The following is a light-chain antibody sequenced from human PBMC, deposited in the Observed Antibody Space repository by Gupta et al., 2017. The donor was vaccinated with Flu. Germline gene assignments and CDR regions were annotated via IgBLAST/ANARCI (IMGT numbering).Light chain of an antibody. CDR2: EVS. V-gene: IGLV2-8*01. CDR3: SSYACSNNPRVV. CDR1: SSDVGGYNY. J-gene: IGLJ2*01. Sequence: QSALTQPPSASGSPGQSVTISCTGTSSDVGGYNYVSWYQQHPGKAPKLMIYEVSKRPSGVPDRFSGSKSGNTASLTVSGLQAEDEADYYCSSYACSNNPRVVFGGGTKLTVL.